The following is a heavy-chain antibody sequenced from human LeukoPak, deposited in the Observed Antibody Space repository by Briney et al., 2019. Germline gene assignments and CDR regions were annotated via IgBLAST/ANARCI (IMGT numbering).Heavy chain of an antibody. J-gene: IGHJ6*03. Sequence: PGGSLRLSCAASRFTFSSYSMNWIRQAPGKGLEWVSSISSSGSYIYYADSVKGRFTISRDNAKNSLYLQMNSLRAEDTAVYYCARDGFYSTGYYYYYYYMDVWGKGTTVTVSS. V-gene: IGHV3-21*01. CDR2: ISSSGSYI. CDR1: RFTFSSYS. CDR3: ARDGFYSTGYYYYYYYMDV. D-gene: IGHD2-21*01.